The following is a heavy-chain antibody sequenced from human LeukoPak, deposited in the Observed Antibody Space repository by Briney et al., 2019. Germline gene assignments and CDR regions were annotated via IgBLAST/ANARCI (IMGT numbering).Heavy chain of an antibody. J-gene: IGHJ5*02. CDR1: GFTFDDYG. V-gene: IGHV3-20*04. D-gene: IGHD5-12*01. CDR3: ARGTDSGYGGNWFDP. CDR2: INWNGGST. Sequence: GGSLRLSCAASGFTFDDYGMSWVRQAPGKGLEWVSGINWNGGSTGYADSVKGRFTISRDNAKNSLYLQMNSLRAEDTALYYCARGTDSGYGGNWFDPWGQGTLVTVSS.